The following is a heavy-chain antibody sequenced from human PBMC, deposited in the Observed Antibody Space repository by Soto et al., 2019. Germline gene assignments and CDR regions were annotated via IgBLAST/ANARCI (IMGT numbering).Heavy chain of an antibody. J-gene: IGHJ4*02. Sequence: ASVKVSCKASGYTFTSYGISWVRQAPGQGLEWMGIINPSGGSTSYAQKFQGRVTMTRDTSTSTVYMELSSLRSEDTAVYYCARDGLFKSSGSYPHYFDYWGQGTLVTVSS. CDR3: ARDGLFKSSGSYPHYFDY. CDR2: INPSGGST. D-gene: IGHD3-10*01. V-gene: IGHV1-46*01. CDR1: GYTFTSYG.